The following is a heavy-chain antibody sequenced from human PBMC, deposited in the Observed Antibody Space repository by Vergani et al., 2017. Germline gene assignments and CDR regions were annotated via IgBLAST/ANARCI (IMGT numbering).Heavy chain of an antibody. J-gene: IGHJ6*02. CDR3: ARHRGSGGFFPSSYFYGMDV. V-gene: IGHV4-38-2*01. CDR2: IHHSGDT. Sequence: QVQLQESGPGLVTPSETLTLTCDVSDSSIMTNPYWGWFRQSPGKGLEWIGCIHHSGDTHYNSSLKSRVSISIVSSSKFSLNLTSVTAADTAIYYCARHRGSGGFFPSSYFYGMDVWGHGTTVTVSS. CDR1: DSSIMTNPY. D-gene: IGHD3-10*01.